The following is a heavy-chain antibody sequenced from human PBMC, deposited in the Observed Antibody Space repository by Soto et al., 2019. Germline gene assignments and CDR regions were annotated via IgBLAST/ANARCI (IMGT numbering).Heavy chain of an antibody. J-gene: IGHJ4*02. V-gene: IGHV2-5*01. D-gene: IGHD1-26*01. CDR2: IYWNDDK. Sequence: QITLKESGPTLVKPTETLTLTCSFSGFSLSTRGASVVWIRQPPGKALEWLALIYWNDDKRYSPSLRSRITITKDTSKNQVVLTMTNMDPVDTATYYCADRLSNSRQIDCWGQGTLVTVSS. CDR1: GFSLSTRGAS. CDR3: ADRLSNSRQIDC.